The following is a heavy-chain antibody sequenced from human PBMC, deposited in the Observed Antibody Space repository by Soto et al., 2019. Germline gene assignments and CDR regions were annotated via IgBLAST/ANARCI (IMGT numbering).Heavy chain of an antibody. CDR2: IIPSLGVA. CDR1: VGTFSSYT. D-gene: IGHD6-19*01. V-gene: IGHV1-69*02. J-gene: IGHJ4*02. Sequence: ASGKVSCKASVGTFSSYTISWVRQAPGQWVELMGRIIPSLGVANXSQNFQGRVXITADESTSTAXMELSXLRSEDTAVYYCARADSSGHFDYWGQGTLVTVSS. CDR3: ARADSSGHFDY.